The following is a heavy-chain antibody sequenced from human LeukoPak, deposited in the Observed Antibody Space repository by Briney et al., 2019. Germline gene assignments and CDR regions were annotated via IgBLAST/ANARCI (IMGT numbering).Heavy chain of an antibody. CDR3: ARHNGPSVHFDY. Sequence: SETLSLTCTVSGGSISSSSYYWGWIRQPPGKGLEWIGYIYYSGSTNYNPSLKSRVTISVDTSKNQFSLKLSSVTAADTAVYYCARHNGPSVHFDYWGQGTLVTVSS. CDR1: GGSISSSSYY. J-gene: IGHJ4*02. CDR2: IYYSGST. V-gene: IGHV4-61*05. D-gene: IGHD1-20*01.